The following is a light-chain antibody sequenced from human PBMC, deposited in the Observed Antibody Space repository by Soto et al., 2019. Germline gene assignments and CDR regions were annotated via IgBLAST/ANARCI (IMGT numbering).Light chain of an antibody. CDR1: QGVGSD. Sequence: EIVMTQSPVTLSASPGERVTLSCRASQGVGSDVAWYQQKPGQAPGLLIYGASIREVGVPARFRGSGSGTEFTLTISSRQSEDFAVYYCKQYNNWPPFTYGPGTIVDIK. CDR3: KQYNNWPPFT. J-gene: IGKJ3*01. V-gene: IGKV3-15*01. CDR2: GAS.